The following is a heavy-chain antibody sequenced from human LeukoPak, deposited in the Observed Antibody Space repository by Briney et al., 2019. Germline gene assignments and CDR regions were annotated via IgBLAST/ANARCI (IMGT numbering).Heavy chain of an antibody. J-gene: IGHJ5*02. V-gene: IGHV1-69*04. D-gene: IGHD4-4*01. CDR1: GGTFSSYA. CDR3: ARDPYSNYRYNWFDP. Sequence: SVKVSCKASGGTFSSYAISWVRQAPGQGLEWMGRIIPILGIANYTQKFQGRVTITADKSTSTAYMELSSLRSEDTAVYYCARDPYSNYRYNWFDPWGQGTLVTVSS. CDR2: IIPILGIA.